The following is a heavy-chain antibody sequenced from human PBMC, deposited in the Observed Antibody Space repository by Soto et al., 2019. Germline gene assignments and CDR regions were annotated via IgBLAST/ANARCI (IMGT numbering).Heavy chain of an antibody. D-gene: IGHD1-1*01. CDR2: IYYSGNT. CDR3: ARQLGPWQPLDY. Sequence: SETLSLTCSVSGGSMSDYYWSWIRQSPGKGPEWIGNIYYSGNTNYNPSHKSRVTISVDMLKSLFSLKLNSVTAADTAVYYCARQLGPWQPLDYWGRGTLVTVSS. V-gene: IGHV4-59*01. CDR1: GGSMSDYY. J-gene: IGHJ4*02.